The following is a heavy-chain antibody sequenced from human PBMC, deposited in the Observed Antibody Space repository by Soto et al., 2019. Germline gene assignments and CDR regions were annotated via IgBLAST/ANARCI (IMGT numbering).Heavy chain of an antibody. CDR1: GGTFSSYA. Sequence: QVQLVQSGAEVKKPGSSVQVSCKASGGTFSSYAISWVRQAPGQGLEWLGGIIPIFGTANYAQKFQGRVTITADESTSTAYMELSSLRSEDTAVYYCARYVVVVVAATRDYYYYGMDVWGQGTTVTVSS. CDR3: ARYVVVVVAATRDYYYYGMDV. CDR2: IIPIFGTA. D-gene: IGHD2-15*01. J-gene: IGHJ6*02. V-gene: IGHV1-69*01.